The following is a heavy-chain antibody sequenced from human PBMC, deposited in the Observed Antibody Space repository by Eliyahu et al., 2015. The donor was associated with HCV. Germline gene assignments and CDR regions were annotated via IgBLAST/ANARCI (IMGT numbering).Heavy chain of an antibody. Sequence: QVQLQESGPGLVKPSETLSLTCTVSGGSISSYYWSWIRQPAGKGLEWIGRIYTSGSTNYNPSLKSRVTMSVDTSKNQFSLKLSSVTAADTAVYYCARDYYGSGSYYNPRDYYYYYGMDVWGQGTTVTVSS. D-gene: IGHD3-10*01. J-gene: IGHJ6*02. CDR3: ARDYYGSGSYYNPRDYYYYYGMDV. CDR2: IYTSGST. CDR1: GGSISSYY. V-gene: IGHV4-4*07.